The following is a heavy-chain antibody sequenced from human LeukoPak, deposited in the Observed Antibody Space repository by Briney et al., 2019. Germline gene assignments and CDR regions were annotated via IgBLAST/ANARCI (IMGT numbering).Heavy chain of an antibody. V-gene: IGHV5-51*01. CDR3: ARRDGYCSSTSCYADYYYGMDV. CDR1: QYIFTNYY. CDR2: IYPGDSDT. Sequence: GESLKISCQGSQYIFTNYYIAWVRQMPGKGLEWMGIIYPGDSDTRYSPPFRGQVTISADKSISTAYLQWSSLKASDTAMYYCARRDGYCSSTSCYADYYYGMDVWGQGTTVTVSS. J-gene: IGHJ6*02. D-gene: IGHD2-2*01.